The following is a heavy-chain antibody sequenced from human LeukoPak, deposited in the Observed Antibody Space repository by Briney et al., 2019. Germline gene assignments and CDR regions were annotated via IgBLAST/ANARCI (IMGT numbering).Heavy chain of an antibody. D-gene: IGHD5-18*01. Sequence: GGSLSLSCAASGFTFSSYGMHWVRQAPGKGLEWVAVISYDGSNKYYADSVKGRFTISRDNSKNTLYLQMNSLRAEDTAVYYCAKIGVDXAIFXXFDIW. J-gene: IGHJ3*02. CDR3: AKIGVDXAIFXXFDI. V-gene: IGHV3-30*18. CDR1: GFTFSSYG. CDR2: ISYDGSNK.